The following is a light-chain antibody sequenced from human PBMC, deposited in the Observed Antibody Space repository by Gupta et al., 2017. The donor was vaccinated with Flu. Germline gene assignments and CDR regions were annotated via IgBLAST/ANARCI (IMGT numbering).Light chain of an antibody. CDR1: SNDVGGSNR. Sequence: QSAPTQPRSVSGSPGQSVTISCTGSSNDVGGSNRVSWYQQRPGTAPNLVLYDVTERPSGVPDRFSGSKSGNTASLTISGLQADDEADYYCSSHAGRVTWVFGTGTTVTVL. J-gene: IGLJ1*01. CDR2: DVT. V-gene: IGLV2-11*01. CDR3: SSHAGRVTWV.